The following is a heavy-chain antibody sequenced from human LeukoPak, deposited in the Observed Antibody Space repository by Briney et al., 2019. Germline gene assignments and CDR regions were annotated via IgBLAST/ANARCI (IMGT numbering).Heavy chain of an antibody. D-gene: IGHD3-10*01. CDR3: ARGRYYYGSGSYYYFDY. CDR2: INHSGST. J-gene: IGHJ4*02. CDR1: GGSFSGYY. V-gene: IGHV4-34*01. Sequence: SETLSLTCAVYGGSFSGYYWSWIRQPPGKGLEWIGEINHSGSTNYNPSLKSRVTISVDTSKNQFSLKLSSVTAADTAVSYCARGRYYYGSGSYYYFDYWGQGTLVTVSS.